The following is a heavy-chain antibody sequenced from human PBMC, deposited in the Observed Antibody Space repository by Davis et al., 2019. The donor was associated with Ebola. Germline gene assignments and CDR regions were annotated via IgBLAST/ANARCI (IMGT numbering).Heavy chain of an antibody. CDR3: ASADEAGANWVDP. CDR1: GGSISSYY. V-gene: IGHV4-59*01. J-gene: IGHJ5*02. Sequence: SETLSLTCTVSGGSISSYYWSWIRQPPGKGLEWIGYMHYSGDTNYNPSLKSRVTISMDTSKNQISLKVRSVTAADTAVYYCASADEAGANWVDPWGQGTRVTVSS. CDR2: MHYSGDT. D-gene: IGHD3-10*01.